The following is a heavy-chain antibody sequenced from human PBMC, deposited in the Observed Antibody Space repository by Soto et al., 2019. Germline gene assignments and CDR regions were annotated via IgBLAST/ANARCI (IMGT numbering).Heavy chain of an antibody. CDR1: GFSLTTSGVG. CDR3: AHRVLRTVFGLVTTTAIYFDF. J-gene: IGHJ4*02. Sequence: QITLNESGPTQVKPRQTLTLTCTFSGFSLTTSGVGVGWIRQSPGKAPEWLALIYWDDDKRHSPSLKSRLTITKDTSKNQVGLTMADLDPADTATYYCAHRVLRTVFGLVTTTAIYFDFWGQGTPVAVSS. D-gene: IGHD3-3*01. CDR2: IYWDDDK. V-gene: IGHV2-5*02.